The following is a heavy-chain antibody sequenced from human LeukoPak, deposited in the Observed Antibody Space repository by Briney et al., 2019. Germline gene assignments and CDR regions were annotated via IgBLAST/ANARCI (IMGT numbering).Heavy chain of an antibody. V-gene: IGHV1-69*13. CDR1: VGTFSSYA. CDR2: IIPIFGTA. D-gene: IGHD1-26*01. Sequence: SVKVSCKASVGTFSSYAISWVRQAPGHGLEWMGGIIPIFGTANYAQKFQGRVTITADESTRTAYMQPSSLRSEDTAVYYCARVRRKWELPEFDPWGQGTLVTVSS. J-gene: IGHJ5*02. CDR3: ARVRRKWELPEFDP.